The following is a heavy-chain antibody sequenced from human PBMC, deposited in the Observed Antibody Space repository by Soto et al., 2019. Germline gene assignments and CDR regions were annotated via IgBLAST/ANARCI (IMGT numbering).Heavy chain of an antibody. J-gene: IGHJ4*02. CDR3: VSGDNRITSTFDS. CDR1: GGSSIPYY. Sequence: SETLSLTCTVSGGSSIPYYWGWIRQAPGKGLQWIGNLYHSGNTYYNPSLTSRVSISGDPSQSQLSLRVTSVTAADTAVYYCVSGDNRITSTFDSWGRGTLVTVSS. D-gene: IGHD1-20*01. V-gene: IGHV4-39*01. CDR2: LYHSGNT.